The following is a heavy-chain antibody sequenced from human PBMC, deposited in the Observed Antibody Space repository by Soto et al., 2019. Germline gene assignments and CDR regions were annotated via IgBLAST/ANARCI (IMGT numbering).Heavy chain of an antibody. Sequence: QIQLVQSGAEMKKPGSSVKVSCKASGGTFSTYVINWVRQAPGQGLEWVGGLIPVSNRPSYAQKLQGRVTISADESTRTAYMDLSSLRSDDTAVYYCTKALPMLRFFNSWGRGTLVTVSS. CDR3: TKALPMLRFFNS. CDR1: GGTFSTYV. V-gene: IGHV1-69*01. CDR2: LIPVSNRP. D-gene: IGHD5-12*01. J-gene: IGHJ4*02.